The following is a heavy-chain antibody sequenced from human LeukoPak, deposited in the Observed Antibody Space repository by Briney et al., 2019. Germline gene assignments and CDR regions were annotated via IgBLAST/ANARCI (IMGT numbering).Heavy chain of an antibody. CDR2: ISSSSSTI. CDR3: ARGLPTPEWPRMSALDY. V-gene: IGHV3-48*02. J-gene: IGHJ4*02. Sequence: GGSLRLSCAASGFTFSSYGMHWVRQAPGKGLEWVSYISSSSSTIYYADSVKGRFTISRDNAKNSLYLQMNSLRDEDTAVYYCARGLPTPEWPRMSALDYWGQGTLVTVSS. D-gene: IGHD5-12*01. CDR1: GFTFSSYG.